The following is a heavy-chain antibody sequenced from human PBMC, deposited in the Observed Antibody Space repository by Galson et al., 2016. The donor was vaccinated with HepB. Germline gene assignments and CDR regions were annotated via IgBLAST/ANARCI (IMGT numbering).Heavy chain of an antibody. D-gene: IGHD3-22*01. J-gene: IGHJ4*02. CDR2: ISWDGSIN. Sequence: SLRLSCAASGFTFDDYAMHWVRQAPEKGLEWVSLISWDGSINYYADSVKGRFTISRDNAKNSLDLQMNSLGAEDTAVYYCARHAIGGNDRPDDYWGQGTLVTVSS. CDR3: ARHAIGGNDRPDDY. CDR1: GFTFDDYA. V-gene: IGHV3-43D*03.